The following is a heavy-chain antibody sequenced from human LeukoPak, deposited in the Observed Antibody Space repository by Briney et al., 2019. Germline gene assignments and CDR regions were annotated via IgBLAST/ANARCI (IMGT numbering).Heavy chain of an antibody. CDR3: ARLPSSSWLNWFDP. V-gene: IGHV4-39*01. D-gene: IGHD6-13*01. CDR1: GGSISSSSYY. Sequence: SETLSLTCTVSGGSISSSSYYWGWIRQPPGKGLEGIGSIYYSGNTYYNPSLKSRVTVSVDTSKNQFSLKLNSVTAADTAVYYCARLPSSSWLNWFDPWGQGTLVTVSS. CDR2: IYYSGNT. J-gene: IGHJ5*02.